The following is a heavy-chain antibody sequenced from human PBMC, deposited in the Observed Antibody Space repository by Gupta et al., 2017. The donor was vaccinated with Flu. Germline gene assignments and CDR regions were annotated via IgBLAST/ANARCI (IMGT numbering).Heavy chain of an antibody. CDR2: INSRGGIT. D-gene: IGHD3-16*01. CDR3: AHLDNDRED. CDR1: GYTFTNYY. J-gene: IGHJ4*01. Sequence: VSCKASGYTFTNYYMHWVRQAPGQGLEWMGIINSRGGITTYAQKFQGRVKMSRENYKRTVYMELNSLRSDSTAVYSCAHLDNDREDWGQGTLVTVSS. V-gene: IGHV1-46*01.